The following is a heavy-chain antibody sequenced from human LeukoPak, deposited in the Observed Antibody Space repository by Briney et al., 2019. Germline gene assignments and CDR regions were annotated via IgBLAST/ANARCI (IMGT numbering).Heavy chain of an antibody. J-gene: IGHJ5*02. CDR3: ARGVTVTTFWFDP. D-gene: IGHD4-11*01. CDR2: IYYSGST. V-gene: IGHV4-39*07. Sequence: SETLSLTCTVSGGSISSSSYYWGWIRQPPGKGLEWIGSIYYSGSTYYNPSLKSRVTISVDTSKNQFSLKLSSVTAADTAVYYCARGVTVTTFWFDPWGQGTLVTVSS. CDR1: GGSISSSSYY.